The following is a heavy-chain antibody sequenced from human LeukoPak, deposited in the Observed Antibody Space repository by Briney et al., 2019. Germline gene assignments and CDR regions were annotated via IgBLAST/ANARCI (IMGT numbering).Heavy chain of an antibody. V-gene: IGHV1-2*02. D-gene: IGHD5-18*01. Sequence: ASVKVSCKASGYTFTGYYMQWVRQAPGQGLEWMGWINPNSGGTNYAQKFPGRVTMTRDTSISTAYMDLSRLRSDDTAVYYSARAWGQTTGIQLWLPFDYWGQGTLVTVSS. J-gene: IGHJ4*02. CDR3: ARAWGQTTGIQLWLPFDY. CDR1: GYTFTGYY. CDR2: INPNSGGT.